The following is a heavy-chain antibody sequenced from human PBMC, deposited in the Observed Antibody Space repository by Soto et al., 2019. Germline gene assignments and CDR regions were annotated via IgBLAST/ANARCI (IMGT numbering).Heavy chain of an antibody. CDR3: AKDLSSPTYGLED. J-gene: IGHJ6*02. CDR2: ISDDGSNQ. V-gene: IGHV3-30*18. Sequence: PGGSLRLSCAASGFIFSAYGMHRVRQVPGKGLEWVAFISDDGSNQQYADSVKGRFTISRDNPKEMLYLQMNSLTTEDTAVFYCAKDLSSPTYGLEDWGQGTMVTVSS. D-gene: IGHD2-15*01. CDR1: GFIFSAYG.